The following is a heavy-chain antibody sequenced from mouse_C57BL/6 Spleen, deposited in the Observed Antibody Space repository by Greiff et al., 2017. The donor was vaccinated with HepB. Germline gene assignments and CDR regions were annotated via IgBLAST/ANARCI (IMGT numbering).Heavy chain of an antibody. CDR2: IDPSDSYT. D-gene: IGHD1-1*01. J-gene: IGHJ1*03. CDR1: GYTFTSYW. Sequence: QVQLQQPGAELVRPGTSVKLSCKASGYTFTSYWMHWVKQRPGQGLEWIGVIDPSDSYTNYNQKFKGKATLTVDTSSSTAYMQLSSLTSEDSAVYYCERQITTVVATDWYFDVWGTGTTVTVSS. CDR3: ERQITTVVATDWYFDV. V-gene: IGHV1-59*01.